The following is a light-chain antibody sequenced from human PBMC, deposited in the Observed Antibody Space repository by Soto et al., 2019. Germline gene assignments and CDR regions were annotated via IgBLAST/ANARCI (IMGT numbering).Light chain of an antibody. V-gene: IGKV1-5*01. CDR1: QSISSW. CDR3: QQYNSYSPLT. CDR2: DTF. Sequence: DIQMTQSPSSLSASVGDRVSITCRASQSISSWLAWYQQKPGKAPKLLIFDTFSLESGVPSRFSGSRSGTEFTLTISSLQPDDYATYFCQQYNSYSPLTFCGGTKVEIK. J-gene: IGKJ4*01.